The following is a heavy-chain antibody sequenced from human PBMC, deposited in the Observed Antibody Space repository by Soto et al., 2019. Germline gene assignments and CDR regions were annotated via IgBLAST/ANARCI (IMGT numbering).Heavy chain of an antibody. CDR3: AKDLVDRYGSRSQPLDY. J-gene: IGHJ4*02. V-gene: IGHV3-23*01. Sequence: PGGSLRLSCAASGFTFSSYAMSWVRQAPGKGLEWVSAISGSGGSTYYADSVKGRFTISRDNSKNTLYLQMNSLRAEDTAVYYCAKDLVDRYGSRSQPLDYWGQGTLVTVSS. D-gene: IGHD3-10*01. CDR1: GFTFSSYA. CDR2: ISGSGGST.